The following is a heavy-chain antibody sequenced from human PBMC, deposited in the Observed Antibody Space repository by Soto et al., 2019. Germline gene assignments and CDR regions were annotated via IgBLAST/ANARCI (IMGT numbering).Heavy chain of an antibody. Sequence: ASVKVSCKAIGYSFTSHYMHWVRQAPGQGLEWMGTIYPGGTNIAYAQKFQGRVTMTKDTSISTAYMELSRLRSDDTAVYYCATPFRFLTGYDYYGMEVWGQATTATVS. D-gene: IGHD3-9*01. CDR3: ATPFRFLTGYDYYGMEV. CDR1: GYSFTSHY. V-gene: IGHV1-46*01. CDR2: IYPGGTNI. J-gene: IGHJ6*02.